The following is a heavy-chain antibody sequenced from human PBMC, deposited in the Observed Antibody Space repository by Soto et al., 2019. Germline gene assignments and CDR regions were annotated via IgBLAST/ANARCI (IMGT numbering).Heavy chain of an antibody. J-gene: IGHJ4*02. V-gene: IGHV3-48*03. CDR2: ITGSGTAT. Sequence: GGSLRLSCAASGFNFNSYEMNWVRQAPGKGLEWVSYITGSGTATYYADSVKGRFTISRDNADNSLFLQMNSLRTEDTAIYYCARARDKERWVSAFDFWGQGSLVTVSS. CDR3: ARARDKERWVSAFDF. CDR1: GFNFNSYE. D-gene: IGHD4-17*01.